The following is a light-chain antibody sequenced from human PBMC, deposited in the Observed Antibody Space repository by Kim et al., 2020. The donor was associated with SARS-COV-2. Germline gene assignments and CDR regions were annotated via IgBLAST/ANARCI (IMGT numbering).Light chain of an antibody. J-gene: IGKJ5*01. Sequence: ASVGDRVTLTCRASQSISSYLNWYQQKPGKAPNLLIYVASSLQSGVPSRFSGSGSGTDFTLTISSLQPEDFATYYCQQSYSSPITFGQGTRLEIK. V-gene: IGKV1-39*01. CDR2: VAS. CDR1: QSISSY. CDR3: QQSYSSPIT.